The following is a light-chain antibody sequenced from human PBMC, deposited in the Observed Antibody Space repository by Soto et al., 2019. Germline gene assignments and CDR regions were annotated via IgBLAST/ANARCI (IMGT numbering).Light chain of an antibody. J-gene: IGLJ1*01. V-gene: IGLV1-47*01. CDR3: AAWDGSLSEV. Sequence: QSVLTQPPSASGTPGQRGTISCSGSSSNIGSNYVYWYQQLPGTAPKLLIYKDNQRPSGVPDRFSGSKSGTSASLAISGLRSEDEADYYCAAWDGSLSEVFGTGTKVTVL. CDR1: SSNIGSNY. CDR2: KDN.